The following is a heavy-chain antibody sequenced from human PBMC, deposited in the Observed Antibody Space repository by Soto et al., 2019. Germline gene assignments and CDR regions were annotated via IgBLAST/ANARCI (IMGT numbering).Heavy chain of an antibody. CDR2: IYHSGST. CDR1: GQYIKSNFW. D-gene: IGHD5-12*01. J-gene: IGHJ3*02. V-gene: IGHV4-4*02. Sequence: PSDTLSLTCLVSGQYIKSNFWWAWVRQSPGKDLEWIGEIYHSGSTYYNPSLKSRVTISVDTSKNQFSLKLSSVTAADTAVYYCARRGGVATNALDIWAKGQWSPSPQ. CDR3: ARRGGVATNALDI.